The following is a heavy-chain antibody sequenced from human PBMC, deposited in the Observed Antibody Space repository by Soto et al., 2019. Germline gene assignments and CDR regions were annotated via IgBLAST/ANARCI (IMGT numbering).Heavy chain of an antibody. CDR2: ISAYNGNT. V-gene: IGHV1-18*01. Sequence: ASVKVSCKASGYTFTNYGVSWVRQAPGQGLEWMGWISAYNGNTQYAQNLQGRVTMATDISTSTAYMELGSLRSDDTAVYYCATDRRILESNNWFDPWGQGTLVTVSS. CDR3: ATDRRILESNNWFDP. D-gene: IGHD2-15*01. CDR1: GYTFTNYG. J-gene: IGHJ5*02.